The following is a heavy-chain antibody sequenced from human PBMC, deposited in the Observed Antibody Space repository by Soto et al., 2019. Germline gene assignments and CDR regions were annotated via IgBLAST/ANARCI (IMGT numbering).Heavy chain of an antibody. J-gene: IGHJ4*02. CDR2: IIPILGIA. Sequence: SVKVSCKASGGTFSSYTISWVRQAPGQGLEWMGRIIPILGIANYAQKFQGRVTITADKSTSTAYMELSSLRSEDTAVYYCAVYFYESSYGDLLDYWGQGTLVTVSS. CDR3: AVYFYESSYGDLLDY. D-gene: IGHD3-22*01. V-gene: IGHV1-69*02. CDR1: GGTFSSYT.